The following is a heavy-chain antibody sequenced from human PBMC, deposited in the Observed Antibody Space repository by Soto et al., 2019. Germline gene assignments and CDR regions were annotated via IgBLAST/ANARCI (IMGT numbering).Heavy chain of an antibody. CDR3: ARWSIAAHPKNGDFDY. Sequence: QLQLQESGSGLVKPSQTLSLTCAVSGGSISSGGYSWSWIRQPPGKGLEWIGYIYHSGSTYYNPSLKSRVTITVDRSKNQFSLKLSSVTAADTAVYYCARWSIAAHPKNGDFDYWGQGTLVTVSS. J-gene: IGHJ4*02. D-gene: IGHD6-6*01. CDR1: GGSISSGGYS. V-gene: IGHV4-30-2*01. CDR2: IYHSGST.